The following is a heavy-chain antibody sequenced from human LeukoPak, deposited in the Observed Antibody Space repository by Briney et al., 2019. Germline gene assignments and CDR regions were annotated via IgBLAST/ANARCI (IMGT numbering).Heavy chain of an antibody. CDR1: GFTFSSYA. V-gene: IGHV3-23*01. J-gene: IGHJ4*02. Sequence: PGGSLRLSCAASGFTFSSYAMSWVRQAPGKGLEWVSAISGSGGSTYYADSVKGRFTISRDNSKNTLYLQMNSLRAEDTAVYYCAKAPLSYHYYDSSGYPSGYFDYWGQGTLVTVSS. CDR2: ISGSGGST. CDR3: AKAPLSYHYYDSSGYPSGYFDY. D-gene: IGHD3-22*01.